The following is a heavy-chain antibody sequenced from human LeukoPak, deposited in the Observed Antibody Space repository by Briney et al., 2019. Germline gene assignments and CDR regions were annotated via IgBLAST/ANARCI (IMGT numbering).Heavy chain of an antibody. D-gene: IGHD3-10*01. Sequence: PSETLSLTCAVSGGSISSSNWWSWVRQPPGKGLEWIGEIYHSGSTNYNPSLKSRVTISVDKSKNQFSLKMRSVTAADTAVYYCARHLYYYGSGSYPNYFDYWGQGTLVTVSS. CDR2: IYHSGST. CDR1: GGSISSSNW. J-gene: IGHJ4*02. CDR3: ARHLYYYGSGSYPNYFDY. V-gene: IGHV4-4*02.